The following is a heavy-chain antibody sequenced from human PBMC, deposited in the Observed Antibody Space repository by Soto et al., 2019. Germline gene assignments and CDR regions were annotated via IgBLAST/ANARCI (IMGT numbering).Heavy chain of an antibody. Sequence: EVQLVESGGGLVQPGGSLKLSCAASGFTVSGSAMHWVRQASGRGLEWVARIKTNSYATAYAASVKGRFTISRDDSKNTAYLQMNSLKTEDTAVYYCPPLDISSPSPFDYWGQGTLVTVSS. D-gene: IGHD6-6*01. J-gene: IGHJ4*02. V-gene: IGHV3-73*01. CDR3: PPLDISSPSPFDY. CDR2: IKTNSYAT. CDR1: GFTVSGSA.